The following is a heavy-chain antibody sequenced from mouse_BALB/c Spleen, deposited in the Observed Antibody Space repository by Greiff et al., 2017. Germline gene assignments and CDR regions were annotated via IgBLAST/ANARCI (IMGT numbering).Heavy chain of an antibody. J-gene: IGHJ3*01. D-gene: IGHD2-10*02. Sequence: EVLLVESGGGLVQPGGSLTLSCAASGFTFSSFGMHCVRQAPEKGLEWVAYIISGRSTTYYADTVKGRFTISRDNPKNTLFLQMTSLTSEDTAMYYCARAGYGNYEFEYWGQGTLVTVSA. CDR2: IISGRSTT. CDR3: ARAGYGNYEFEY. V-gene: IGHV5-17*02. CDR1: GFTFSSFG.